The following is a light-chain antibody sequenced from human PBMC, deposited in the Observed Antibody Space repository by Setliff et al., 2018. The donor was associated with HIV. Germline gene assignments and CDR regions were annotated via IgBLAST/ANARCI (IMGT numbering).Light chain of an antibody. CDR3: CSYVGASIYV. CDR1: RSDVGTYNL. V-gene: IGLV2-23*02. J-gene: IGLJ1*01. Sequence: QSALTQPRSVSASPGQSITISCTGTRSDVGTYNLVSWYQQHPGKVPKLTIYEVSKRPSGVSNRFSGSKSDNTASLTISGLQAEDEADYYCCSYVGASIYVFGTGTKVTVL. CDR2: EVS.